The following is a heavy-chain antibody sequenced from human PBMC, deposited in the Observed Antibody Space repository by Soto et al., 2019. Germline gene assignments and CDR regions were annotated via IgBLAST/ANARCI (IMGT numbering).Heavy chain of an antibody. D-gene: IGHD5-12*01. CDR2: IIPIDATV. Sequence: QVQLVQSGAEVKKPGSSVKVSCKASGGTFSNYALISWVRQAPGQGLEWMGGIIPIDATVNYAQKFQGRITLTEDESTTTAYMDVGSLRSEDTAVYYCARDLLGLGYTYGDVWGQGTTVTVSS. V-gene: IGHV1-69*12. CDR3: ARDLLGLGYTYGDV. J-gene: IGHJ6*01. CDR1: GGTFSNYA.